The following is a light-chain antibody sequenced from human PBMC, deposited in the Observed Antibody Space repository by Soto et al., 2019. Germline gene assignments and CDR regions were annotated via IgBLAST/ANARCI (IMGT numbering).Light chain of an antibody. Sequence: DIQMTQSPSYLSASVGDRVTIISRASQRISSYLNWYQQKPGKAPKLLIYAASSLQSGVPSRFCGSGCATEFSLPISSLQPEDFATYYCQQSYSTLSWTFGQGTKVDIK. V-gene: IGKV1-39*01. CDR2: AAS. CDR1: QRISSY. J-gene: IGKJ1*01. CDR3: QQSYSTLSWT.